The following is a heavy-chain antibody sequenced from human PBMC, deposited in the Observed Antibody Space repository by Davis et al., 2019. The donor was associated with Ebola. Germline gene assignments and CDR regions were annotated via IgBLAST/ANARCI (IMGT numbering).Heavy chain of an antibody. Sequence: GGSLRLSCAASGFTFSDYYMSWVRQAPGKGLEWVSVIYSGGSTYYADSVKGRFTISRDNSKNTLYLQMNSLRAEDTAVYYCAAWGSSYYYYGMDVWGKGTTVTVSS. CDR3: AAWGSSYYYYGMDV. V-gene: IGHV3-53*01. CDR2: IYSGGST. J-gene: IGHJ6*04. D-gene: IGHD3-16*01. CDR1: GFTFSDYY.